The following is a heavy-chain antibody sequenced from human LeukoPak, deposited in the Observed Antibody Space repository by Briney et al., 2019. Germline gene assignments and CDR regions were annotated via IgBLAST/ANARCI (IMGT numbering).Heavy chain of an antibody. V-gene: IGHV3-23*01. D-gene: IGHD1-26*01. CDR2: FTGTGDST. CDR1: GFTFTTYA. J-gene: IGHJ4*02. Sequence: GGSLRLSCAASGFTFTTYAMTWVPQPPGKGLEWVTSFTGTGDSTYYADSVKGRFTISRDDSKNTLYLQMNSLRAEDTAVYHCARDGGSYLQPTDYWGQGTLVTVSS. CDR3: ARDGGSYLQPTDY.